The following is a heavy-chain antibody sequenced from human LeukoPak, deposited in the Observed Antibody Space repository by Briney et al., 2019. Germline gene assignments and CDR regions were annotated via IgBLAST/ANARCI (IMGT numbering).Heavy chain of an antibody. CDR2: IKHSGST. CDR1: GGSFSGYY. V-gene: IGHV4-34*01. D-gene: IGHD3-10*01. CDR3: ARGGGFGNY. J-gene: IGHJ4*02. Sequence: SETLSLTCAVYGGSFSGYYWSWIRQPPGKGLEWIVEIKHSGSTNYNPSLKSRVTISVDTSKNQYSLKLSSVTAADTAVYYCARGGGFGNYWGQGTLVTVSS.